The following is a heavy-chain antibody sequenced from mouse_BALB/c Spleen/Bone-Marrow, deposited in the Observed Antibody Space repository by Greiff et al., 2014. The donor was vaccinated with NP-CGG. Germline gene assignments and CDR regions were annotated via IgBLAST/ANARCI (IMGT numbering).Heavy chain of an antibody. J-gene: IGHJ4*01. V-gene: IGHV2-9*02. D-gene: IGHD1-1*01. Sequence: GVIWAGGSTNYNSALMSRLSISKDNSKSQVFLKMXXXXTGDTAMYYCARDYGSSYYAMDYWGQGTSVTVSS. CDR3: ARDYGSSYYAMDY. CDR2: IWAGGST.